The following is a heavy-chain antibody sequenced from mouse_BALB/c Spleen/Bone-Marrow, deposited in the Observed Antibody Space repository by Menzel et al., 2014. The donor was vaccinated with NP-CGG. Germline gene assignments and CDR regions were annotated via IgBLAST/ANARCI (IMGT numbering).Heavy chain of an antibody. CDR2: INSNGGST. Sequence: EVKLVESGGGLVQPGGSLKLSCAASGFTFSSYGMSCVRQTPDKRLELVATINSNGGSTYYPDSVKGRFTISRDNAKNTLYLQMSSLKSEDTAMYYCARDYYGSSYAMDYWGQGTSVTVSS. J-gene: IGHJ4*01. CDR3: ARDYYGSSYAMDY. V-gene: IGHV5-6-3*01. CDR1: GFTFSSYG. D-gene: IGHD1-1*01.